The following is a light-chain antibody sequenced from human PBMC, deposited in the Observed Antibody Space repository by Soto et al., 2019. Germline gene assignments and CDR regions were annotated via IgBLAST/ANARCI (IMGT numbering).Light chain of an antibody. CDR1: SSDVGRYNY. Sequence: QSALTQPPSSSGSPGQSVTISCTGTSSDVGRYNYVSWYQQHPGKAPKLMISEVNKRASGVPDRFSGSKSGNTASLTVSGLQAEDEADYYCSSYAGTPFVFGTGTQVTVL. CDR3: SSYAGTPFV. V-gene: IGLV2-8*01. CDR2: EVN. J-gene: IGLJ1*01.